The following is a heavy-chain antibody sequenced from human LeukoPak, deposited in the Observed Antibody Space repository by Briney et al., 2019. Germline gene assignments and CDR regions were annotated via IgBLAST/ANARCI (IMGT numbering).Heavy chain of an antibody. CDR1: GGSISSGGYY. V-gene: IGHV4-31*03. CDR3: VRDSDLRGVDY. CDR2: IYYSGST. D-gene: IGHD1-26*01. J-gene: IGHJ4*02. Sequence: SQTLSLTCTVSGGSISSGGYYWSWIRQHPGKGLEWIGYIYYSGSTYYNPSLKSRVTISVDTSKNQSSLKLSSVTAADTAVYYSVRDSDLRGVDYWGQGTLVTVSS.